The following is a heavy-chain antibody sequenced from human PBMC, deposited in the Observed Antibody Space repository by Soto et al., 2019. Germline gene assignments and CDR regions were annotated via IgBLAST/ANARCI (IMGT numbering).Heavy chain of an antibody. CDR1: GCTLGDYA. J-gene: IGHJ6*02. CDR3: TRVPATGGKKIAVAGTDYYYGMDV. V-gene: IGHV3-49*04. CDR2: IRSTHYDGTT. Sequence: PGGSRRLSWTAGGCTLGDYAMSWVRQARGKGLEWEGFIRSTHYDGTTEYPASVKGRFTISSYDSKRLAYLHMNSLNTEDTAVYYCTRVPATGGKKIAVAGTDYYYGMDVWGQGTTVTVSS. D-gene: IGHD6-19*01.